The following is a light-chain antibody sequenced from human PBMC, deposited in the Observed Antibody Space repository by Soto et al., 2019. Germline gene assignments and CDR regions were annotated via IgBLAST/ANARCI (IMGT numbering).Light chain of an antibody. Sequence: EMVITQSPATLSVSPGERATLSCRASQSVNSNYLAWYQQKPGQAPRLLIYGISKRATDIPDRFSGSGSGTEFTLTISSLQPEDFATYYCQQHGQWPPTFGQGTRLEIK. V-gene: IGKV3D-15*01. CDR2: GIS. CDR3: QQHGQWPPT. J-gene: IGKJ5*01. CDR1: QSVNSN.